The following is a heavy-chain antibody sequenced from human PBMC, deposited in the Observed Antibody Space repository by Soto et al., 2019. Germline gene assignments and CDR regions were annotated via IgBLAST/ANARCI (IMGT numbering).Heavy chain of an antibody. V-gene: IGHV1-2*02. Sequence: QVQLVQSGAEVKKPGASVKVSCKASGYTFTDYYMHWVRQAPGQGLEWMGWINPNSGGTNYAQKLQGRVTMTRDTSISTAYMELSRLRSDDTAVYYCARVDYGYYDGMDVWGQGTTVTVSS. D-gene: IGHD4-17*01. CDR2: INPNSGGT. J-gene: IGHJ6*02. CDR3: ARVDYGYYDGMDV. CDR1: GYTFTDYY.